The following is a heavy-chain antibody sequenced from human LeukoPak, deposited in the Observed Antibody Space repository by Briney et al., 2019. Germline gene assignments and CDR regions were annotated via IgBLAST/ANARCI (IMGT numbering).Heavy chain of an antibody. CDR2: ISGSGLTI. CDR1: GFALNNYD. V-gene: IGHV3-48*03. D-gene: IGHD3-10*01. J-gene: IGHJ4*02. Sequence: GGSLRLSCAASGFALNNYDMNWVRQSPGKGLEWISYISGSGLTIYYADSVKGRFTISRDNSKNTLYLQMNSLRAEDTAVYYCARDRGGSKYFDYWGQGTLVTVSS. CDR3: ARDRGGSKYFDY.